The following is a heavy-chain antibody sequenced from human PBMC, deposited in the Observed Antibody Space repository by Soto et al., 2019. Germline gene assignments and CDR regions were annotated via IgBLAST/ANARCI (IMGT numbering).Heavy chain of an antibody. V-gene: IGHV1-69*12. CDR1: GGTFSSYA. D-gene: IGHD3-10*01. CDR3: AKVDYYYCSGANGFDP. CDR2: IIPIFGTA. J-gene: IGHJ5*02. Sequence: QVQLVQSGAAVKKPGSSVKVSCKASGGTFSSYAISWVRQAPGQGLEWMGGIIPIFGTANYAQKFQGRVTINADESTSTAYMELSSRRSEDTAVYYRAKVDYYYCSGANGFDPWGQGTLVTVSS.